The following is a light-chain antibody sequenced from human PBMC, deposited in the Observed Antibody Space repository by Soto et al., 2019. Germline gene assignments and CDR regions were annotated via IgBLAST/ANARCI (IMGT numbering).Light chain of an antibody. CDR2: DAS. J-gene: IGKJ2*01. CDR1: QSVSST. Sequence: EIVMTQSPATLSVSPGERATPSSRASQSVSSTLAWYQQKPGQAPRLLIYDASTRATGIPARLSGSGSGTEFTLTISIVLYQDFAVLYFQQYNNWPPYTFVQGTKLEIK. CDR3: QQYNNWPPYT. V-gene: IGKV3-15*01.